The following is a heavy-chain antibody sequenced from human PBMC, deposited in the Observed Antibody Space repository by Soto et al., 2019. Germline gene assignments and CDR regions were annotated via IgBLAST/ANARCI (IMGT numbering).Heavy chain of an antibody. D-gene: IGHD2-2*01. J-gene: IGHJ4*02. CDR1: GGSISSGGYY. CDR3: ARARFRAEGVVVVPAARFDY. Sequence: SETLSLTCTVSGGSISSGGYYWSWIRQHPGKGLEWIGYIYYSGSTYYNPSLKSRVTISVDTSKNQFSLKLSSVTAAETAVYYWARARFRAEGVVVVPAARFDYWGQGTLVTVSS. CDR2: IYYSGST. V-gene: IGHV4-31*03.